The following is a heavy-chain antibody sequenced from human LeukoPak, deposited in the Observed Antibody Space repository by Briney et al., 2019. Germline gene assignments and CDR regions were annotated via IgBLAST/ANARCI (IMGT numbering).Heavy chain of an antibody. CDR1: GYXFPSYW. Sequence: GQSVKISCNGSGYXFPSYWICWVGPMPGNGRDWMGHTCPGDSDTRSTPPFQGPVTISAANSISTAYLQWSSLKASDTAMYYCARQVDIAVAGYDYWGQGTLITVSS. CDR2: TCPGDSDT. D-gene: IGHD6-13*01. J-gene: IGHJ4*02. V-gene: IGHV5-51*01. CDR3: ARQVDIAVAGYDY.